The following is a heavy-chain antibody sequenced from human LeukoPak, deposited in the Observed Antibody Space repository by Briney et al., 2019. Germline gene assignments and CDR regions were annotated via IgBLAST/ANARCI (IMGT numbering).Heavy chain of an antibody. V-gene: IGHV3-23*01. D-gene: IGHD5-18*01. CDR2: ISGSGGST. Sequence: PGGSLRLSCAASGFTFSSYAMSWVRQAPGKGLEWVSAISGSGGSTYYADSVKGRFTISRDNSKNTLYLQMNSLRAEDTAVYYCAKYQMDTAMANDAFDIWGQGTMVTVSS. J-gene: IGHJ3*02. CDR3: AKYQMDTAMANDAFDI. CDR1: GFTFSSYA.